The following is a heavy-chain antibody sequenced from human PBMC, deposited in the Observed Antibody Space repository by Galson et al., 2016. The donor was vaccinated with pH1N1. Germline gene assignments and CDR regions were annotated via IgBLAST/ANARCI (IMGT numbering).Heavy chain of an antibody. CDR1: GYTFTSYG. CDR3: AGRLYGDYVDYFDY. Sequence: SVKVSCKASGYTFTSYGISWVRQAPGQGLEWMGWISAYNGNTNYAQKRQGRVTMTTDTSTSTAYMELRSLRSDDTAVYYCAGRLYGDYVDYFDYWGQGTLVTVSS. CDR2: ISAYNGNT. J-gene: IGHJ4*02. D-gene: IGHD4-17*01. V-gene: IGHV1-18*01.